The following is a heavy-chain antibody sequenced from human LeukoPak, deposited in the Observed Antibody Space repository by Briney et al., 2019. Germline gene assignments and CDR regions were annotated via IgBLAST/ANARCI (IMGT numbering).Heavy chain of an antibody. D-gene: IGHD4-17*01. Sequence: GASVTVSFTSSGYTFTSYYMHWVRHAHGHGHEWMGWINPNSGGTTYEQQFQGRLTMTRDTFINTDYMQMSRLISADTAVFYCSREEATVTMNYFDPWGQGTLVTVSS. J-gene: IGHJ5*02. CDR1: GYTFTSYY. CDR3: SREEATVTMNYFDP. V-gene: IGHV1-2*02. CDR2: INPNSGGT.